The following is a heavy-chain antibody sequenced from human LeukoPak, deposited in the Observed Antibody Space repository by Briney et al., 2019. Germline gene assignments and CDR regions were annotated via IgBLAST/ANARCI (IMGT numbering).Heavy chain of an antibody. CDR2: INPNSGGT. J-gene: IGHJ5*02. CDR1: GYTFTGYY. D-gene: IGHD2-15*01. V-gene: IGHV1-2*06. Sequence: GASVKVSCKASGYTFTGYYMHWVRQAPGQGLGWMGRINPNSGGTNYAQKFQGRVTMTRDTSISTAYMELSRLRSDDTAVYYCAAPGYCSGGSCYPNWFDPWGQGTLVTVSS. CDR3: AAPGYCSGGSCYPNWFDP.